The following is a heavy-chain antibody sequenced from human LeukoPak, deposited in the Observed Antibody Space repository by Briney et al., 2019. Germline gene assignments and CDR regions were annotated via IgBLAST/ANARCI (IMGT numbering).Heavy chain of an antibody. CDR2: INDGGHT. V-gene: IGHV4-39*02. J-gene: IGHJ3*02. CDR3: ARQIAVAGEWAFDI. CDR1: GGSIRNSGYY. D-gene: IGHD6-19*01. Sequence: SETLSLTCTVSGGSIRNSGYYWGWIRQPPGKKLEWIGSINDGGHTFYSPSLKSRGTISVDTSKNHFSLKLSSVTAADTAVYYCARQIAVAGEWAFDIWGQGTMVTVSS.